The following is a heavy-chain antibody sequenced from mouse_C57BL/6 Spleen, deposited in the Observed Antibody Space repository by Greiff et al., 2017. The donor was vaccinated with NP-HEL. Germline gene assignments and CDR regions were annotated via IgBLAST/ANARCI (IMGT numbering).Heavy chain of an antibody. J-gene: IGHJ1*03. D-gene: IGHD2-10*02. V-gene: IGHV1-64*01. Sequence: QVQLQQPGAELVKPGASVKLSCTASGYTFTSYCMPWVQQSPGQGLEWIGMIHPNSGSTNYNDKFKSKSTLTVDKASSIPYMQLSSLTSEDSAVYYCARGGKYVNYGDYGVWGTGTTVTVAT. CDR2: IHPNSGST. CDR3: ARGGKYVNYGDYGV. CDR1: GYTFTSYC.